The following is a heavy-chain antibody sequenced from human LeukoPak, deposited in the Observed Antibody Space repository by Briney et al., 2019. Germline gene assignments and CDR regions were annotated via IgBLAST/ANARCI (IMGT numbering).Heavy chain of an antibody. CDR3: AKYSGSYYVDY. Sequence: PSETLSITCAVYGGSFSGYYWSWIRQPPGKGLEWIGYIYYSGSTYYNPSLKSRVTMSVDTSKNQFSLKLSSVTAVDTAVYYCAKYSGSYYVDYWGRGTLVTVSS. CDR2: IYYSGST. V-gene: IGHV4-59*04. CDR1: GGSFSGYY. D-gene: IGHD1-26*01. J-gene: IGHJ4*02.